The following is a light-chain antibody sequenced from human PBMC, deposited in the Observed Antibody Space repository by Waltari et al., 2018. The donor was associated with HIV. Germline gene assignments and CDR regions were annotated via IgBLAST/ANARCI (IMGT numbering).Light chain of an antibody. CDR3: QSYDSSLRASV. CDR2: RDI. Sequence: QSALTQPPSVSGAPGQRVTISCTGNRSNIGAGYFVHWYQHLPGTAPKLLVYRDIQRPSGVPDRFSGSKSGTSASLVITGLQAEDEADYYCQSYDSSLRASVFGGGTKLTVL. CDR1: RSNIGAGYF. V-gene: IGLV1-40*01. J-gene: IGLJ2*01.